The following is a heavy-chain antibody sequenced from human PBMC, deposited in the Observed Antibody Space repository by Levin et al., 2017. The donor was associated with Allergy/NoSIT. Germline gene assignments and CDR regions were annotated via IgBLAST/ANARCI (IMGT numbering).Heavy chain of an antibody. J-gene: IGHJ3*02. CDR3: AKDVYGSGWYPLGNDAFEM. CDR2: ISSDGRKK. CDR1: GFTFSSYG. V-gene: IGHV3-30*18. D-gene: IGHD6-19*01. Sequence: GGSLRLSCAASGFTFSSYGMHWVRQAPGKGLEWVAVISSDGRKKFYADSVKGRFTISRDNSKNTPDLQMNSLRAEDTAVYYCAKDVYGSGWYPLGNDAFEMWGQGTKVSVSS.